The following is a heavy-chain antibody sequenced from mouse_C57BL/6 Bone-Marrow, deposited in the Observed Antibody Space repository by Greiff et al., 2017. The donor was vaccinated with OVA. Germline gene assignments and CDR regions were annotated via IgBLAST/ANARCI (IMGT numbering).Heavy chain of an antibody. CDR2: ISGGGGNT. Sequence: EVQVVESGGGLVKPGGSLKLSCAASGFTFSSYTMSWVRQTPEKRLEWVATISGGGGNTYYPDSVKGRFTISRDNAKNTLYLQMSSLRSEDTALYYCALTRYFDVWGTGTTVTVSS. CDR3: ALTRYFDV. J-gene: IGHJ1*03. CDR1: GFTFSSYT. V-gene: IGHV5-9*01.